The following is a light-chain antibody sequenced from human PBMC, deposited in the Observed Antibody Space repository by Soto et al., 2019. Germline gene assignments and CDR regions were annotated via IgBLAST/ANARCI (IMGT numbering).Light chain of an antibody. V-gene: IGKV3D-15*01. Sequence: EIVITQSPATLSVSPWERATLSCRASQSVSSNLAWYQQKPGQAPRLLIYGASTRATGIPARFSGSGSGTEFTLTISSLQSEDFAVYYCQHRSIWPAFGQGTRLEIK. CDR2: GAS. CDR3: QHRSIWPA. CDR1: QSVSSN. J-gene: IGKJ5*01.